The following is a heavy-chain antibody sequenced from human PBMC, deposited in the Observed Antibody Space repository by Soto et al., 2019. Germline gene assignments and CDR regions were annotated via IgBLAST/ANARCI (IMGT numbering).Heavy chain of an antibody. Sequence: GGSLRLSCAASGFTFSSYWMSWVRQAPGKGLEWVANIKQDGSEKYYVDSVKGRFTISRDNAKNPLYLQMNSLRAEDTAVYYCFRVDYDSWSGYYNSDSWRHGTLVTVS. D-gene: IGHD3-3*01. CDR1: GFTFSSYW. V-gene: IGHV3-7*01. CDR2: IKQDGSEK. CDR3: FRVDYDSWSGYYNSDS. J-gene: IGHJ5*01.